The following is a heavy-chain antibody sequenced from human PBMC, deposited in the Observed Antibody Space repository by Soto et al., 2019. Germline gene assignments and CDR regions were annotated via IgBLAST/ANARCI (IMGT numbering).Heavy chain of an antibody. Sequence: PGGSLRLSCAASGFTFRSYSMSWVRQAPGKGLEWVSAISGSGGSTYYADSVKGRFTISRDNSKNPLYLQMNSLRAEDTAVYYCAKCRSIVATLTDYWGQGTLVTVSS. D-gene: IGHD5-12*01. CDR3: AKCRSIVATLTDY. CDR1: GFTFRSYS. CDR2: ISGSGGST. V-gene: IGHV3-23*01. J-gene: IGHJ4*02.